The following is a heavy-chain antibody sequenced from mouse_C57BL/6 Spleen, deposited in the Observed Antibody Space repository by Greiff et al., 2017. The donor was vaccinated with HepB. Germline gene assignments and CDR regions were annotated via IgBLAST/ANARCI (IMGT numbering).Heavy chain of an antibody. Sequence: VQLQQPGAELVRPGSSVKLSCKASGYTFTSYWMHWVKQRPIQGLEWIGNIDPYDSETNYNQKFKDKDTLTVDKSSSTAYMQLSSLTSEDSAVCNCESSYGNSYGWYFDVWGTGTTVTVSS. CDR2: IDPYDSET. J-gene: IGHJ1*03. CDR3: ESSYGNSYGWYFDV. D-gene: IGHD1-1*01. V-gene: IGHV1-52*01. CDR1: GYTFTSYW.